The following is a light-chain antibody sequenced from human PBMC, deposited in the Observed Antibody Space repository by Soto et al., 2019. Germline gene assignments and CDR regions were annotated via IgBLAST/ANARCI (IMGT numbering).Light chain of an antibody. J-gene: IGKJ1*01. CDR2: GAS. V-gene: IGKV3-15*01. CDR1: QSVSTN. CDR3: QQYNNWPRTWT. Sequence: EIVMTQSLATLSVSPGERATLSCRASQSVSTNLAWYQQKPGQAPRLLIYGASTRATGIPARFSGSGSGTEFTLTISSLQSEDFAVYYCQQYNNWPRTWTFGQGTKGEIK.